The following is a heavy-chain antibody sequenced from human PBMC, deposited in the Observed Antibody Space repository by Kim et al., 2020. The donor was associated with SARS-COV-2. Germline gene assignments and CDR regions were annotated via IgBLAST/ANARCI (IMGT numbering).Heavy chain of an antibody. Sequence: GGSLRLSCAASGFTFSSYAMHWVRQAPGKGLEWVAIISYDGSNKYYADSVKGRFTISRDNSKNTLYLQMNSLRAEDTAVYYCARGISRYYDTRVFDYWGQGTLVTVSS. CDR2: ISYDGSNK. CDR3: ARGISRYYDTRVFDY. D-gene: IGHD3-22*01. V-gene: IGHV3-30*04. J-gene: IGHJ4*02. CDR1: GFTFSSYA.